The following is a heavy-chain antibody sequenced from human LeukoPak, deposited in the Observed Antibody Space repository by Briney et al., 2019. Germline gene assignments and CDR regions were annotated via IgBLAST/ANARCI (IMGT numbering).Heavy chain of an antibody. CDR1: GYSISSGYY. J-gene: IGHJ3*02. CDR3: ARVGHDDAFDI. V-gene: IGHV4-38-2*02. CDR2: LYVSGST. Sequence: SETLSLTCTVSGYSISSGYYWGWIRQPPGKGREWIGSLYVSGSTHYKASLKSRVSILLDTSKNEFSLKLTSVTAADTAVYYCARVGHDDAFDIWGQGTMVTVSS.